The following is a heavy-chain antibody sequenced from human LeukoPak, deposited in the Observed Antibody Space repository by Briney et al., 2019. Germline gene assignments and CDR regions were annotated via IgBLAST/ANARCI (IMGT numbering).Heavy chain of an antibody. Sequence: GGSLRLSCVASGFTFRSYEINWVRQAPGKGLEWTAYIYSSGSTTYYADSVKGRFTVSRDDAKNSLYLQMNSLRVEDTAVYYCVRGGYGDYGRGSWGQGTLLTVSS. CDR2: IYSSGSTT. V-gene: IGHV3-48*03. CDR3: VRGGYGDYGRGS. D-gene: IGHD4-17*01. CDR1: GFTFRSYE. J-gene: IGHJ5*02.